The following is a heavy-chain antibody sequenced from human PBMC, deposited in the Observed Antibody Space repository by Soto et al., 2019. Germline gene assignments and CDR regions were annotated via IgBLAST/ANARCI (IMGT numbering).Heavy chain of an antibody. CDR3: ASQKPKTYSGGNPRPYDY. CDR1: GGSFSRYY. CDR2: IYYSGST. V-gene: IGHV4-39*01. D-gene: IGHD2-15*01. J-gene: IGHJ4*02. Sequence: SETLSLTCDVYGGSFSRYYWNWIRQPPGKGLEWIGSIYYSGSTYYNPSLKSRVTISVDTSKNQFSLKLSSVTAADTAVYYCASQKPKTYSGGNPRPYDYWGQGTQVTVSS.